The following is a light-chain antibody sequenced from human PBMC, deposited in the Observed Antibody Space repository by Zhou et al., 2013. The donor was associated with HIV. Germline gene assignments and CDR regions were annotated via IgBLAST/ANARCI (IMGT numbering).Light chain of an antibody. CDR3: MQALQPPYN. CDR1: QSLVHSDGNTY. Sequence: DIVMTQTPLSSPVTLGQPASISCRSSQSLVHSDGNTYLSWFQQRPGQPPRLLIYKISKRFSGVPDRFSGRGAGTDFTLKISRVEAEDVGVYYCMQALQPPYNFGQGTKLEI. J-gene: IGKJ2*01. V-gene: IGKV2-24*01. CDR2: KIS.